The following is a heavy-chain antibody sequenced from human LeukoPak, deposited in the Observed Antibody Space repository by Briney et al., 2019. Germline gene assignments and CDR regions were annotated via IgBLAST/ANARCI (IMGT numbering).Heavy chain of an antibody. CDR1: GITFSSYW. CDR2: INTQGTYT. D-gene: IGHD2-15*01. CDR3: VIDLGDYNDF. Sequence: GGPLRLSCAVSGITFSSYWMHWVRQDPGRGLLWVSHINTQGTYTNYADSVKGRFTISRDNAKNTLYLQMSSLRADDTAVYYCVIDLGDYNDFWGQGTLVSVSS. V-gene: IGHV3-74*01. J-gene: IGHJ4*02.